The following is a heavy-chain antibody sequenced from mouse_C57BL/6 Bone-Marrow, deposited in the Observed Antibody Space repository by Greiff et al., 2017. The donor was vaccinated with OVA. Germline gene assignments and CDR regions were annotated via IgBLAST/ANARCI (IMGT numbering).Heavy chain of an antibody. CDR3: ERLGAMDY. J-gene: IGHJ4*01. V-gene: IGHV5-12*01. CDR2: ISNGGGST. Sequence: EVKLVESGGGLVQPGGSLKLSCAASGFTFSDFYMYWIRQTPEKRLEWVAYISNGGGSTYYPDTVKGRFTISRDNAKNTLYLQMSRLKSEDTALYYSERLGAMDYWGQGTSVTVSA. CDR1: GFTFSDFY.